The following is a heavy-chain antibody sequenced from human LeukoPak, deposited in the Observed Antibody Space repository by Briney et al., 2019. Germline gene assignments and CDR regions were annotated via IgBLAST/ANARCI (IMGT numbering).Heavy chain of an antibody. V-gene: IGHV3-30-3*01. CDR1: GFTFSSYA. Sequence: AGGSLRLSCAASGFTFSSYAMHWVRQAPGKGLEWVAVISYDGSNKYYADSVKGRFTISRDNSKNTLYLQMNSLRAEDTAVYYCARDRYSSGWYHAFDIWGQGTMVTVSS. D-gene: IGHD6-19*01. CDR2: ISYDGSNK. J-gene: IGHJ3*02. CDR3: ARDRYSSGWYHAFDI.